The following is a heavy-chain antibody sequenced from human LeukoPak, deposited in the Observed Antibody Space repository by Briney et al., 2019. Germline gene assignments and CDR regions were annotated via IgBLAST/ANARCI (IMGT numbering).Heavy chain of an antibody. J-gene: IGHJ4*02. CDR1: GSTFTSYW. Sequence: KYGESLKISCQGSGSTFTSYWIGWVRQMPGKGLEWMGIIYPGDSDTRYSPSFQGQVTISAAKPTSTAYLQWSSLKASDTAMYYCARRSSGWYQDYWGQGTLVTVSS. CDR3: ARRSSGWYQDY. V-gene: IGHV5-51*01. CDR2: IYPGDSDT. D-gene: IGHD6-19*01.